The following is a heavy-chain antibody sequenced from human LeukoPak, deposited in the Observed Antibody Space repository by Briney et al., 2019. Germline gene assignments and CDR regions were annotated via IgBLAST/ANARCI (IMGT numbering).Heavy chain of an antibody. V-gene: IGHV3-23*01. J-gene: IGHJ4*02. CDR1: GFTFSTSA. CDR3: AKVGYCTSNCFRTHDY. CDR2: IRASDDTT. D-gene: IGHD2-8*01. Sequence: GGSLRLSCEVFGFTFSTSAMSWVRQAPGKGLEWVSGIRASDDTTYYVDSVKGRFTVSRDNSKNTLYLQMNSLRVEDTATYYCAKVGYCTSNCFRTHDYWGQGALVTVSS.